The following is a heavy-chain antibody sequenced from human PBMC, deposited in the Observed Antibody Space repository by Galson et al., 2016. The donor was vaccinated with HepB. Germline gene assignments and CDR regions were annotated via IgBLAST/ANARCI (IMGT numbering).Heavy chain of an antibody. CDR1: GFTFRNCR. CDR2: INEDGDVK. J-gene: IGHJ6*03. D-gene: IGHD3-16*01. V-gene: IGHV3-7*01. Sequence: SLRLSCAASGFTFRNCRMNRVRQAPGKGLEWVARINEDGDVKYHADSVKGRFTISRDNAENSLHLQMDSLRAEDTAVYYCASLYWGMDVWGKGTSVTVSS. CDR3: ASLYWGMDV.